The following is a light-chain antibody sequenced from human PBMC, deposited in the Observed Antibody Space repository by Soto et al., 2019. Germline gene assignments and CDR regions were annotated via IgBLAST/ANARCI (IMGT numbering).Light chain of an antibody. V-gene: IGKV1-5*03. CDR3: QQYESSFRT. CDR2: KAS. CDR1: QSVSSW. J-gene: IGKJ1*01. Sequence: DIQMTQSPSTLSASVGDRVTITCRASQSVSSWLAWYQQIPGKAPKLLIYKASILESGVPLRFSGSGSGTEFTLTIDSLRPDDFATYYCQQYESSFRTFGQGTKVEIK.